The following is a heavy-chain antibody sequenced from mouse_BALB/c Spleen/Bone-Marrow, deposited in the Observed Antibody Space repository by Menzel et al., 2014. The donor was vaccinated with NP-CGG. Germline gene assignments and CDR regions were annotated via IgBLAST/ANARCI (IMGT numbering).Heavy chain of an antibody. Sequence: DLVKPGASVKLPCKASGYTFTNYWINWIKQRPGQGLEWIGRIAPGSGSTYYNEMFKGKATLTVDTSSSTAYIQLSSLSSEDSAVYYCTYAMDYWGQGTSVTVSS. CDR3: TYAMDY. CDR1: GYTFTNYW. V-gene: IGHV1S41*01. CDR2: IAPGSGST. J-gene: IGHJ4*01.